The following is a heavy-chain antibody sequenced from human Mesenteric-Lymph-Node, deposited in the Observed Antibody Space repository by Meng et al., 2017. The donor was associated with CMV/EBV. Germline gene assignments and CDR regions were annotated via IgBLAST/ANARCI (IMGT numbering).Heavy chain of an antibody. J-gene: IGHJ6*02. CDR1: GGTFSSYG. D-gene: IGHD4-23*01. CDR3: AREKGDYGGYYHYAMDV. CDR2: IYYSGST. Sequence: SCKASGGTFSSYGINWVRQSPGKGLEWIGYIYYSGSTNYNPSLKSRVTISVDTSKNQFSLKLSSVTAADTAVYYCAREKGDYGGYYHYAMDVWGQGTTVTVSS. V-gene: IGHV4-59*12.